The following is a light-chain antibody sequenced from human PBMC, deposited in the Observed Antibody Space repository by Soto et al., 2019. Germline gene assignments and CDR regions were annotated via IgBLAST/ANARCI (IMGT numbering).Light chain of an antibody. CDR1: QSISTW. CDR3: QQYNGYPYT. Sequence: DIQMTQSPSTLSASVGDRVTFTCRASQSISTWLAWYHQKPGEAPKLLIYDASSLENGVPSRFSGSGSGTEFTLSISSVQPNDFATYYCQQYNGYPYTFGQGTKLEIK. V-gene: IGKV1-5*01. J-gene: IGKJ2*01. CDR2: DAS.